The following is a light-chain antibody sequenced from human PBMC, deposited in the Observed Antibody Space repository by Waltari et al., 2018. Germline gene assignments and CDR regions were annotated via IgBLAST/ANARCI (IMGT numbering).Light chain of an antibody. V-gene: IGKV1-33*01. J-gene: IGKJ4*01. Sequence: DIQMTQSPSPLSASVGERVPITCQASDEIRNFLNWYHQKPGEAPNVLIYDASNLEMGVPSRFGGSGFGTDFTLTISSLQPEDVGTYYCQQYDNVVRTFGGGTKVEIK. CDR2: DAS. CDR3: QQYDNVVRT. CDR1: DEIRNF.